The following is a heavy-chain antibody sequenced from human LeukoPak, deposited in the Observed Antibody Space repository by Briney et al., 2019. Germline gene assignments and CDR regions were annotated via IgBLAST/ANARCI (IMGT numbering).Heavy chain of an antibody. CDR1: GYTFTSNG. J-gene: IGHJ4*02. CDR3: ARDRLTAMVRGSFDY. CDR2: VSAYNGDT. V-gene: IGHV1-18*01. D-gene: IGHD5-18*01. Sequence: ASVKVSCKASGYTFTSNGISWVRQAPGQGLEWMGGVSAYNGDTNYAQKFQGRVTMTTDTSTSTAYMGLRSLRSDDTAVYYCARDRLTAMVRGSFDYWGQGTLVIISS.